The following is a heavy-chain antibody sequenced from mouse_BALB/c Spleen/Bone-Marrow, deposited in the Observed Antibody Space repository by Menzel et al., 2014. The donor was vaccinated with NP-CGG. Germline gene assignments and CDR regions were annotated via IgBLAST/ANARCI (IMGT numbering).Heavy chain of an antibody. D-gene: IGHD1-1*01. V-gene: IGHV1S53*03. Sequence: QVQLQQSDTELVKPGASVKISCKASGYTFTDHAIHWVKQRPEQGLEWIGYISPGNGDIKYNEKFKGKATLTADKSSSTAYMQLSSLRSEDSAVYFCKRSPYCCGSKAKGCLDVWGAGTTVTVSS. J-gene: IGHJ1*01. CDR1: GYTFTDHA. CDR2: ISPGNGDI. CDR3: KRSPYCCGSKAKGCLDV.